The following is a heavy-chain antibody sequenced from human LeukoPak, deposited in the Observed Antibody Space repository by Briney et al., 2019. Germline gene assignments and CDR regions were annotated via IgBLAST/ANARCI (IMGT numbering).Heavy chain of an antibody. CDR3: ARDSGSYLEPTDY. CDR1: GFTFSTYA. D-gene: IGHD1-26*01. Sequence: GGSLRLSCAASGFTFSTYAMTWVRQAPGKALEWVSSITGNGGSTYYADSVKGRFTISRDNSKNTLYLQMNSLRAEDTAVYHCARDSGSYLEPTDYWGQGTLVTVSS. CDR2: ITGNGGST. J-gene: IGHJ4*02. V-gene: IGHV3-23*01.